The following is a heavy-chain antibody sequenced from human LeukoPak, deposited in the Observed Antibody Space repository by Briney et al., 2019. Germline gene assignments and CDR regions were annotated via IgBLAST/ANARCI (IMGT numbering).Heavy chain of an antibody. CDR3: AREPGGIAAAGNPNYYGYMDV. CDR1: GFTFSSYC. CDR2: IKQGGSEK. D-gene: IGHD6-13*01. Sequence: GGSLRLSCAASGFTFSSYCMSWVRQAPGKGLEGVANIKQGGSEKYYVDSVKGRFAISSDNAKNSLYLQMNSLRAEDTAVDYCAREPGGIAAAGNPNYYGYMDVWGKGTTVTASS. J-gene: IGHJ6*03. V-gene: IGHV3-7*01.